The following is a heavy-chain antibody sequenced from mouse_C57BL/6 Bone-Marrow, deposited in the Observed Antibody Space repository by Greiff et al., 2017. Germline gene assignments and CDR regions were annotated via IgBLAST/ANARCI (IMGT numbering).Heavy chain of an antibody. Sequence: EVKLVESGGGLVKPGGSLKLSCAASGFTFSDYGMHWVRQAPEKGLEWVAYISSGSSTIYYADTVKGRFTISRDNAKNTLFLQMTSLRSEDTAMYYCAEDYDSSWFAYWGQGTLVTVSA. D-gene: IGHD2-4*01. CDR3: AEDYDSSWFAY. J-gene: IGHJ3*01. V-gene: IGHV5-17*01. CDR1: GFTFSDYG. CDR2: ISSGSSTI.